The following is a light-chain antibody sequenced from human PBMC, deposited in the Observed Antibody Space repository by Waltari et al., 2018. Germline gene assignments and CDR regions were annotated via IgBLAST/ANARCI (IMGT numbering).Light chain of an antibody. J-gene: IGKJ4*01. CDR2: WAS. CDR1: QSVLLNFDYKNY. V-gene: IGKV4-1*01. CDR3: QQYYSFPLT. Sequence: DIVMTQSPDSLTVSLGERATIHCKSSQSVLLNFDYKNYLAWYQQLPGQPPKLLIYWASTRESGVPDRFSGSGSGTDFTLTISSLQAEDVAVYYCQQYYSFPLTFGGGTKVEIK.